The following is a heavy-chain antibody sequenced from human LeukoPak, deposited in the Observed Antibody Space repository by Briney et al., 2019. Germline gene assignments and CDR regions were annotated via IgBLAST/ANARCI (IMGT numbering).Heavy chain of an antibody. CDR1: GYTFTSDG. Sequence: GASVTVSCKASGYTFTSDGISGVRQPPGRGRGWMGWIIAYNGNTNYSQKLQGRVTMTTDTSTRTAYTELRSLRSDDTAVYYCAREWLPRLPFDHWGQGTLVTVSS. J-gene: IGHJ4*02. V-gene: IGHV1-18*01. CDR3: AREWLPRLPFDH. D-gene: IGHD2-21*02. CDR2: IIAYNGNT.